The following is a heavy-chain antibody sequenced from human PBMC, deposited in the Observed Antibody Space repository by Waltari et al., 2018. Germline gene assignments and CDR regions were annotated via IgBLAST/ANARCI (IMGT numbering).Heavy chain of an antibody. D-gene: IGHD3-3*01. J-gene: IGHJ6*02. V-gene: IGHV5-51*01. CDR3: ARLQRSGYYRYYYYGMDV. Sequence: EVQLVQSGAEVKKPGESLKISCKGSGYSFTSYWIGWVRQLPGKGLEWMGIIYPGDSDTRYSPSFQGQVTISADKSISTAYLQWSSLKASDTAMYYCARLQRSGYYRYYYYGMDVWGHGTTVTVSS. CDR2: IYPGDSDT. CDR1: GYSFTSYW.